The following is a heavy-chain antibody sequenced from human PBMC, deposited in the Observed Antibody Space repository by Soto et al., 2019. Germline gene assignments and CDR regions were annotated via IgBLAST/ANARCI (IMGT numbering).Heavy chain of an antibody. CDR3: ARGQFHHVSNYYYALDV. J-gene: IGHJ6*02. CDR1: GGTFSSYA. CDR2: FITMFNRP. V-gene: IGHV1-69*01. Sequence: QVQLVQSGAEVKKPGSSVKVSCKASGGTFSSYAISWVRQAPGQGLEWMGGFITMFNRPHSARKFQGRVTITADDSTSTAYMDLSSLRSEDTAVYYCARGQFHHVSNYYYALDVWGQGTTVTVSS.